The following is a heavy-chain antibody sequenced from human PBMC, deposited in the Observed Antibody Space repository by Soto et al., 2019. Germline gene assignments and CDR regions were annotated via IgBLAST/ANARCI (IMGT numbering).Heavy chain of an antibody. CDR1: GFTFSGSA. CDR2: IRSKANNYAT. V-gene: IGHV3-73*01. CDR3: SRQMFSPDNH. J-gene: IGHJ5*02. Sequence: EVQLVESGGGLVQPGGSLRLSCAASGFTFSGSAIHWVRQASGKGLEWLGLIRSKANNYATAYGASVKGRFTISRDDSKNTAYLQMNSLKTEDTAIYYCSRQMFSPDNHWGQATLVTVSS. D-gene: IGHD3-10*02.